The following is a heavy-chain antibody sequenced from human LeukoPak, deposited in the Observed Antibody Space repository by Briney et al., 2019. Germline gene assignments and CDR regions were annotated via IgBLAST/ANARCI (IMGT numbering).Heavy chain of an antibody. V-gene: IGHV4-59*07. Sequence: PSDTLSLTCTVSGGSISSYYWSWIRQPPGKGLEWLGYIYYSGSTNYNPSLKSRVTISVDTSKNQFSLKLSSVTAADTAVYYCATMGYGDTVKDYYYGMDVWGQGTTVTVPS. CDR3: ATMGYGDTVKDYYYGMDV. CDR2: IYYSGST. CDR1: GGSISSYY. D-gene: IGHD4-17*01. J-gene: IGHJ6*02.